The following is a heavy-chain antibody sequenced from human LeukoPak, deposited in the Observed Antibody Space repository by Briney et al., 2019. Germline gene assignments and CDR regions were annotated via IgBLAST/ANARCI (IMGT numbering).Heavy chain of an antibody. D-gene: IGHD3-3*01. V-gene: IGHV1-46*01. CDR3: ARDLARMRDFWSGYYLDY. CDR2: INPSGGST. J-gene: IGHJ4*02. Sequence: GASVKVSCKASGYTFTSYYMHWVRQAPGQGLEWMGIINPSGGSTSYAQKFQGRVTMTRDMSTSTVYMEQSSLRSEDTAVYYCARDLARMRDFWSGYYLDYWGQGTLVTVSS. CDR1: GYTFTSYY.